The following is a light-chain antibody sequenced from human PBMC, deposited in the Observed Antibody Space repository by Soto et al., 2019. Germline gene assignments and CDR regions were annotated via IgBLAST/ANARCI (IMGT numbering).Light chain of an antibody. CDR1: QSLRGW. Sequence: DIQMTQSPSTLSASVGYSFTITCRASQSLRGWLAWYQQRPGKAPKALIYDASTLASGVPSRFNGSGSGTEFTLTISSPHPDDSATYYCQQYINYSTFGQGTRLEIK. V-gene: IGKV1-5*01. CDR3: QQYINYST. CDR2: DAS. J-gene: IGKJ5*01.